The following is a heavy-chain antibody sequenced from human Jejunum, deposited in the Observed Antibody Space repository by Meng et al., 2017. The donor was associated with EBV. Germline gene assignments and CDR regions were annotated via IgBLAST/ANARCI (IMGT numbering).Heavy chain of an antibody. D-gene: IGHD3-16*02. CDR1: RGSFSGYY. Sequence: QVKLQQCVAGLLKPSEPLSLTCAVYRGSFSGYYWSWIRQHPGKGLEWIGEINHSGSTNYNPSLRSRVTISVETSKNQFSLRLNSVTAADTAVYYCARVAFSYTTRSLDSWGQGTLVTVSS. CDR3: ARVAFSYTTRSLDS. V-gene: IGHV4-34*02. J-gene: IGHJ4*02. CDR2: INHSGST.